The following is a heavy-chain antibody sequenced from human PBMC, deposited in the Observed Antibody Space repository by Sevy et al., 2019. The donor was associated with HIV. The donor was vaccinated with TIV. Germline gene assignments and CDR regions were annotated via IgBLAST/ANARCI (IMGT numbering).Heavy chain of an antibody. V-gene: IGHV1-69*13. J-gene: IGHJ4*02. Sequence: ASVKVSCKTSGATFKNYAISWVRQAPGQGLEWMGGIIPVFGTTDYAQIFQGRVTITADESTSTVYMELSSLRSEDTAVYYCAGGITMIRGGGYYFDSWGQGVLVTVS. CDR3: AGGITMIRGGGYYFDS. D-gene: IGHD3-22*01. CDR2: IIPVFGTT. CDR1: GATFKNYA.